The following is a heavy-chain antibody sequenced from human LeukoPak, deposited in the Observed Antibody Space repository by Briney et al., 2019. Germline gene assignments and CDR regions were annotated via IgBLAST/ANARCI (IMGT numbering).Heavy chain of an antibody. CDR3: ASPAGAFDYDIPSEDAFDI. CDR2: IYHSGST. D-gene: IGHD3-9*01. CDR1: GGSISSSNW. V-gene: IGHV4-4*02. J-gene: IGHJ3*02. Sequence: SGTLSLTCAVSGGSISSSNWWSWVRQPPGKGLGWIGQIYHSGSTNYNPSLKSRVAISVDKSKNQFSLNLISVTAADTAVYYCASPAGAFDYDIPSEDAFDIWGQGTMVTVSS.